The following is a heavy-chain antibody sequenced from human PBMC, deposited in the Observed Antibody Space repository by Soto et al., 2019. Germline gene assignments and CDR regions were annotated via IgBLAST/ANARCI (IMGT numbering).Heavy chain of an antibody. J-gene: IGHJ6*02. CDR2: ISYDGSNK. CDR1: GFTFSSYA. Sequence: QVQLVESGGGVVQPGRSLRLSCAASGFTFSSYAMHWVRQAPGKGLEWVAVISYDGSNKYYADSVKDRFTISRDNSKYRLSLQMNSLRAEDTAVYYCARDARCSGGSCPLYHAAGMDVWGQGTTVTVSS. CDR3: ARDARCSGGSCPLYHAAGMDV. D-gene: IGHD2-15*01. V-gene: IGHV3-30-3*01.